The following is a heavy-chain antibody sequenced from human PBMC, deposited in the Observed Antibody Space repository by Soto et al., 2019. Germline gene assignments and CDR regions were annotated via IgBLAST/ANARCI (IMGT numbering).Heavy chain of an antibody. D-gene: IGHD3-10*01. CDR3: TRVSYYYGSGSYFRYYYGMDV. CDR1: GFTFGDYA. Sequence: GGSLRLSCTASGFTFGDYAMSWVRQAPGKGLEWVGFIRSKAYGGTTEYAASVKGRFTISRDDSKSIAYLQMSSLKTEDTAVYYCTRVSYYYGSGSYFRYYYGMDVWGQGTAVTVSS. V-gene: IGHV3-49*04. CDR2: IRSKAYGGTT. J-gene: IGHJ6*02.